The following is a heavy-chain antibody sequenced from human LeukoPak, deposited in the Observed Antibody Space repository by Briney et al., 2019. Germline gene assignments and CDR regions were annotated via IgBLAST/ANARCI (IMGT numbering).Heavy chain of an antibody. D-gene: IGHD2-2*01. J-gene: IGHJ4*02. V-gene: IGHV1-18*01. CDR2: ISAYNGNT. CDR1: GYTFTSYG. Sequence: GASVKVSCKASGYTFTSYGISWVRQAPGQGLEWMGWISAYNGNTNYAQKLQGRVTMTTDTSTSTAYMELRSLRSDDTAVYYCARDRRHRYCSSTSCLSGDYWGQGTLATVSS. CDR3: ARDRRHRYCSSTSCLSGDY.